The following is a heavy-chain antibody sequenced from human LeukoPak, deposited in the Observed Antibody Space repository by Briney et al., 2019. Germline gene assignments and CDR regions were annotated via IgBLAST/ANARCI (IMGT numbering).Heavy chain of an antibody. CDR3: ARSAARLRYYYAMDV. D-gene: IGHD6-6*01. J-gene: IGHJ6*02. Sequence: GGSLRLSCAASGFTVSNNYMSWVRQPPGKGLEWVSVIYSGGRTYYADSVKGRFTISRHNSKNTLYLQMSSLRAEDTAVYFCARSAARLRYYYAMDVWGQGTTVTVCS. CDR1: GFTVSNNY. CDR2: IYSGGRT. V-gene: IGHV3-53*04.